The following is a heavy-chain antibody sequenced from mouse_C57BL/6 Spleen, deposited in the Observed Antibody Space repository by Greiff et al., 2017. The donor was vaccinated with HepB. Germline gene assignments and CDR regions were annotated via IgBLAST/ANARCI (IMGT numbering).Heavy chain of an antibody. CDR3: ARTGSYWSFDV. CDR2: ISSGSSTI. J-gene: IGHJ1*03. CDR1: GFTFSDYG. V-gene: IGHV5-17*01. Sequence: EVKVVESGGGLVKPGGSLKLSCAASGFTFSDYGMHWVRQAPEKGLEWVAYISSGSSTIYYADTVKGRFTISRDNAKNTLFLQMTSLRSEDTAMYYCARTGSYWSFDVWGTGTTVTVSS.